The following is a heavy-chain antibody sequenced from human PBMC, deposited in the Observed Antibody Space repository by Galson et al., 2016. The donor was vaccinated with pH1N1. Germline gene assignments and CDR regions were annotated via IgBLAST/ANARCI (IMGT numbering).Heavy chain of an antibody. CDR2: IYYTGTT. J-gene: IGHJ4*01. Sequence: ETLSLTCSVSGDSINNYYWTWIRQLPGKGLAWIGYIYYTGTTKYNPSLKSRVTISVDMSKNQFSLKLNSATAADTAMCYCARVLSSYRSLIDYWGQGTLVTVSS. D-gene: IGHD6-13*01. CDR1: GDSINNYY. V-gene: IGHV4-59*01. CDR3: ARVLSSYRSLIDY.